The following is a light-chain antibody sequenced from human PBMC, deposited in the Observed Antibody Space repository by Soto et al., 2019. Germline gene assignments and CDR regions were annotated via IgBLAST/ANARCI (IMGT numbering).Light chain of an antibody. CDR1: QSVSSSE. Sequence: ENVLTQSPGTLSLSPGERATLSCRASQSVSSSELAWYQQKPGQALRLLICGASIRATGIPDRFSGSGSGTDFTLTINRLEPEDFAVYYCQQYGSSPPVYTFGQGTKLEIK. J-gene: IGKJ2*01. CDR2: GAS. CDR3: QQYGSSPPVYT. V-gene: IGKV3-20*01.